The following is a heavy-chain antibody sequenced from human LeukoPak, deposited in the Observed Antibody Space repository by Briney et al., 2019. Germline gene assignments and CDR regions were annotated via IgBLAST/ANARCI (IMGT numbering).Heavy chain of an antibody. CDR3: ARVLFRNWFDP. CDR2: INSNTGGT. Sequence: ASVKVSRKASGYTFTGYYIHWVRQAPGQGLEWMGWINSNTGGTNYAQNFQGRVTMTRDTSITTAYMELSGLTSDDTAVYFCARVLFRNWFDPWGQGTLVTVSS. CDR1: GYTFTGYY. J-gene: IGHJ5*02. V-gene: IGHV1-2*02.